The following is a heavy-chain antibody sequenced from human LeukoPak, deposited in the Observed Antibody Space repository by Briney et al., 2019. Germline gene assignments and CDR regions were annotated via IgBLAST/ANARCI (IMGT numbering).Heavy chain of an antibody. D-gene: IGHD2-15*01. CDR3: AKDRLGYCSGGSCYQLDY. Sequence: GGSLRLSCAASGFTFSSYGMHWVRQAPGKGLEWVAFIRYDGSNKYYADSVKGRFTISRDNSKNTLYLQMNSLRAEDTAVYYCAKDRLGYCSGGSCYQLDYWGQGTLVTVSS. J-gene: IGHJ4*02. V-gene: IGHV3-30*02. CDR1: GFTFSSYG. CDR2: IRYDGSNK.